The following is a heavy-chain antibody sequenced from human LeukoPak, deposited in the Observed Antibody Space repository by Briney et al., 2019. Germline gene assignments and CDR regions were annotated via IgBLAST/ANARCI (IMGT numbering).Heavy chain of an antibody. J-gene: IGHJ4*02. V-gene: IGHV4-4*07. CDR1: SGSLGSYY. D-gene: IGHD6-6*01. Sequence: SETLSLTCTVSSGSLGSYYWNWLRQPAGKGLEWIGHIYTSGSTNCSPSLKSRVTMSVDTSKNQFSLKLNSVTAADTAFYYCAREYSSSSGKALDYWGQGTLVTVSS. CDR3: AREYSSSSGKALDY. CDR2: IYTSGST.